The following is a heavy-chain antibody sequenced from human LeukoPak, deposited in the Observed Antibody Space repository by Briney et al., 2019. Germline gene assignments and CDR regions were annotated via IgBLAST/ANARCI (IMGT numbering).Heavy chain of an antibody. CDR3: ARDRGDYYDSSGYYYDAFDI. V-gene: IGHV1-46*01. CDR1: GYTFTSYY. CDR2: INPSGGST. D-gene: IGHD3-22*01. J-gene: IGHJ3*02. Sequence: ASVKVSCKASGYTFTSYYMHWVRQAPGQGLEWMGMINPSGGSTNYAQKFQGRVTITADKSTSTAYMELSSLRSEDTAVYYCARDRGDYYDSSGYYYDAFDIWGQGTMVTVSS.